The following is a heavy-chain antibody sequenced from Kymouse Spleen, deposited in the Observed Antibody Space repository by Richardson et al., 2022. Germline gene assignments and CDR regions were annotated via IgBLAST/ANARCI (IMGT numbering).Heavy chain of an antibody. V-gene: IGHV3-21*03. CDR2: ISSSSSYI. J-gene: IGHJ6*02. D-gene: IGHD3-10*01. Sequence: EVQLVESGGGLVKPGGSLRLSCAASGFTFSSYSMNWVRQAPGKGLEWVSSISSSSSYIYYADSVKGRFTISRDNAKNSLYLQMNSLRAEDTAVYYCAREYGSGSYYNDYYYYYGMDVWGQGTTVTVSS. CDR1: GFTFSSYS. CDR3: AREYGSGSYYNDYYYYYGMDV.